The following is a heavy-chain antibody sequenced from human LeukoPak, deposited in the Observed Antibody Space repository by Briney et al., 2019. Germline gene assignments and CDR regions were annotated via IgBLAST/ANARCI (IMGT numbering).Heavy chain of an antibody. Sequence: SETLSLTCTVSGGSISSYYWSWIRQPPGKGLEWIGYIYYSGSTNYNPSLKSRVTISVDTSKNQFSLKLSSVTAADTAVYYCAREVHVVPAAIRTSYYYYMDVWGKGTTVTVSS. CDR3: AREVHVVPAAIRTSYYYYMDV. CDR1: GGSISSYY. CDR2: IYYSGST. D-gene: IGHD2-2*02. V-gene: IGHV4-59*01. J-gene: IGHJ6*03.